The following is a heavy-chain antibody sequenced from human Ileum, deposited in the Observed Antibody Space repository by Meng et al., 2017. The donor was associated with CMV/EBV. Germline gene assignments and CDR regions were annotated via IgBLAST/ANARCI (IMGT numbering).Heavy chain of an antibody. J-gene: IGHJ6*02. V-gene: IGHV1-69*05. CDR2: IIPIFGTA. Sequence: SVKVSCKASAGTFSSYAISWVRQAPGQGLEWMGGIIPIFGTANYAQKFQGRVTITTDESTSTAYMELSSLRSEDTAVYYCARLEGGDWRGYYYGMDVWGQGTTVTVSS. CDR3: ARLEGGDWRGYYYGMDV. CDR1: AGTFSSYA. D-gene: IGHD2-21*02.